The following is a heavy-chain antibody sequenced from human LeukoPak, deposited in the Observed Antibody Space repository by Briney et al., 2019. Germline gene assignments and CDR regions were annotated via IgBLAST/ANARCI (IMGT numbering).Heavy chain of an antibody. D-gene: IGHD6-13*01. CDR1: RFTFSSYT. V-gene: IGHV3-30-3*01. J-gene: IGHJ4*02. CDR2: ISYDGSNE. CDR3: ARTNIAGTGNDY. Sequence: GGSLRLPCAASRFTFSSYTMHWVRQAPGKGLEWVAAISYDGSNEDYADSVKGRFTVSRDDSKNTLNLQMNSLRAEDTAVYYCARTNIAGTGNDYWGQGTLVTVSS.